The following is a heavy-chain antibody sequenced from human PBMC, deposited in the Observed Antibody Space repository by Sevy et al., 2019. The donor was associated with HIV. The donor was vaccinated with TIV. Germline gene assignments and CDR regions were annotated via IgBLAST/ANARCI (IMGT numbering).Heavy chain of an antibody. J-gene: IGHJ6*03. CDR3: ERAGGDIAVAGTLYYYYYYMDV. CDR2: IWYDGSNK. V-gene: IGHV3-33*01. Sequence: GGSLRLSCAASGFTFSSYGMHWVRQAPGRGLEWVAVIWYDGSNKNYADSVKGRFTISRDNAKNTLYLQMNSLRAEDTAAYYCERAGGDIAVAGTLYYYYYYMDVWGKWTTVTVSS. CDR1: GFTFSSYG. D-gene: IGHD6-19*01.